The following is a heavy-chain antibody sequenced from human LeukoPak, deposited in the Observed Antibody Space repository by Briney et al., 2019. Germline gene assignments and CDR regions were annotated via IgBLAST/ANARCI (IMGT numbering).Heavy chain of an antibody. V-gene: IGHV4-4*07. CDR1: GVSFSSYY. Sequence: PSETLFLTCTVSGVSFSSYYWTWIRQPAGKGLEWIGRIYSSGNTNYNPSLESRVTMSIDTSKNQFSLKLSSVTAADTAVYYCARLDYYHFDYWGQGTVVTVSS. D-gene: IGHD3-22*01. CDR3: ARLDYYHFDY. CDR2: IYSSGNT. J-gene: IGHJ4*02.